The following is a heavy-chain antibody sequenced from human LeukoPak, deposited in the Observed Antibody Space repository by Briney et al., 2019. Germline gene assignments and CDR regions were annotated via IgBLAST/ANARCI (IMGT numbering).Heavy chain of an antibody. CDR3: ARDEGYSYGYPDDY. V-gene: IGHV3-13*01. CDR2: IGTAGDT. D-gene: IGHD5-18*01. Sequence: GGSLRLSCAASGFTFSSYDMHWVRQATGKGLEWVSAIGTAGDTYYPGSVKGRFTISRENAKNSLYLQMNSLRAEDTAVYYCARDEGYSYGYPDDYWGQGTLVTVSS. CDR1: GFTFSSYD. J-gene: IGHJ4*02.